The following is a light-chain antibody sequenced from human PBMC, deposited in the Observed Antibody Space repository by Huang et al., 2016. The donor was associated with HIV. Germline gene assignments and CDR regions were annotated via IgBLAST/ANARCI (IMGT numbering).Light chain of an antibody. CDR1: QGIRND. CDR3: LQDFNYPRT. Sequence: AIQMTQSPSSLSASLGDRITITCRASQGIRNDLGWYQHTPGKAPKLLIYAASELQVGVPVRFRGSGSGTDFTLIITSLQPEDVGTYYCLQDFNYPRTFGQGTTVNI. V-gene: IGKV1-6*01. CDR2: AAS. J-gene: IGKJ1*01.